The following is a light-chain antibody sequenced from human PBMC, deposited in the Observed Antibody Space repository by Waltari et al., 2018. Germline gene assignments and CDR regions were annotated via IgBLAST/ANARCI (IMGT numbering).Light chain of an antibody. CDR2: VNSDGSH. CDR1: SGHSTNV. CDR3: QTGGHGTWV. Sequence: QLVLTQSPSASASLGASVKLTCTLSSGHSTNVIAWLQKRPEKGPRLVMKVNSDGSHSKGDGSPDRFSGSSSGAERYLTISSLQSEDEADYYCQTGGHGTWVFGGGTKLTVL. V-gene: IGLV4-69*01. J-gene: IGLJ3*02.